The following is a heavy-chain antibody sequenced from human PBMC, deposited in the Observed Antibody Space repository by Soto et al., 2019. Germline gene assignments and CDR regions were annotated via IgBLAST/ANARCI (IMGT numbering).Heavy chain of an antibody. CDR1: GGTFSSYA. Sequence: ALVKVSCKASGGTFSSYAISWVRQAPGQGLEWMGRIIPILGIANYAQKFQGRVTITADKSTSTAYMELSSLRSEDTAVYYCARVETYCGGDCSYYYYGMDVWGQGTTVTVSS. J-gene: IGHJ6*02. CDR3: ARVETYCGGDCSYYYYGMDV. V-gene: IGHV1-69*04. D-gene: IGHD2-21*02. CDR2: IIPILGIA.